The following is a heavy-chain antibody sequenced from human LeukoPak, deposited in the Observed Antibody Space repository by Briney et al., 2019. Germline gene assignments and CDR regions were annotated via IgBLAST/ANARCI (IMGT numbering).Heavy chain of an antibody. Sequence: ASVKVSCKASGYTFTGYYMHWVRQAPGQGFEWMGWINPNSGGTNYAQKFQGRVTMTRDTSISTAYMELSRLRSDDTAVYYCARKKSLTGYYIVKYNWFDPWGQGTLVTVSS. V-gene: IGHV1-2*02. CDR2: INPNSGGT. CDR1: GYTFTGYY. D-gene: IGHD3-9*01. CDR3: ARKKSLTGYYIVKYNWFDP. J-gene: IGHJ5*02.